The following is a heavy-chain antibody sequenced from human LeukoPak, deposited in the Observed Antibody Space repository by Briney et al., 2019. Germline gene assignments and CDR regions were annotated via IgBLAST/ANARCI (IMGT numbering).Heavy chain of an antibody. J-gene: IGHJ3*02. CDR2: ISDSGGST. V-gene: IGHV3-23*01. Sequence: GGSLRLSCAASRFTFSSFAMSWVRQAPGKGLEWVPAISDSGGSTYYADSVKGRFTISRDNSKNTLYLQMNSLRAEDTAVYYCAKDSPMTINYCDSSGSPDAFDIWGQGTMVTVSS. D-gene: IGHD3-22*01. CDR3: AKDSPMTINYCDSSGSPDAFDI. CDR1: RFTFSSFA.